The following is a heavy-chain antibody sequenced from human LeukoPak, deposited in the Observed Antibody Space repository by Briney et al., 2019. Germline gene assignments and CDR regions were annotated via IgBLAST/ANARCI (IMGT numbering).Heavy chain of an antibody. Sequence: ASVKVSCKVSGYTITELSMHWVRQAPGKGLEWMGGFDPEDGETIYAQKFQGRVTMTEDTSTDTAYMELSSLRSEDTAVYYCATVIQMGFLEGFDPWGQGTLVTVSS. D-gene: IGHD3-3*01. CDR2: FDPEDGET. CDR1: GYTITELS. J-gene: IGHJ5*02. CDR3: ATVIQMGFLEGFDP. V-gene: IGHV1-24*01.